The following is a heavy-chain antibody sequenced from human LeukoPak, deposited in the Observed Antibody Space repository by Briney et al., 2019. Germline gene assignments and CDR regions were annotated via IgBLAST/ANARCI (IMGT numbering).Heavy chain of an antibody. CDR2: IYPRDGST. Sequence: ASVKVSCKASGYTFTSNYIHWVRQAPGQGLEWMGMIYPRDGSTSYAQKFQGRVSVTRDTSTSTVHMELSGLRSEDTAVYYCARDQEGFDYWGQGTLVTVSS. CDR1: GYTFTSNY. V-gene: IGHV1-46*01. J-gene: IGHJ4*02. CDR3: ARDQEGFDY.